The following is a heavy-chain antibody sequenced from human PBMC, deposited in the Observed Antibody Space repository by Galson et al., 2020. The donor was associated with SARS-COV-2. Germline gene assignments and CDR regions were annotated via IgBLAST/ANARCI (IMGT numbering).Heavy chain of an antibody. CDR1: GFAFSRYA. J-gene: IGHJ4*02. V-gene: IGHV3-23*01. CDR3: AKRAASYFDNSGSGYYFDY. D-gene: IGHD3-22*01. Sequence: GESLKISCTASGFAFSRYAMSWVRQAPGKGLEWVATISGSGARTYDTDSVKGRFTISRDNAKRTLYLQMYRMSAEDTAVYYCAKRAASYFDNSGSGYYFDYWGQGTLVTVS. CDR2: ISGSGART.